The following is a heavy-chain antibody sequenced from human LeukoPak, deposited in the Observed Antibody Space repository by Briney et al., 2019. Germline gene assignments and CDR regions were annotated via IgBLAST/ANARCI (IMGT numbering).Heavy chain of an antibody. D-gene: IGHD3-10*01. Sequence: SETLSLTCAVYGGSFSGYYWSWLRQPPGKGLEWIGYIYYSGSAKYNPSLKSRVTISVDMSKNQFSLKLTSVTAADTAVYYCARGFGDGGLSWFDPWGQGTLVTVSS. CDR2: IYYSGSA. CDR3: ARGFGDGGLSWFDP. V-gene: IGHV4-59*01. CDR1: GGSFSGYY. J-gene: IGHJ5*02.